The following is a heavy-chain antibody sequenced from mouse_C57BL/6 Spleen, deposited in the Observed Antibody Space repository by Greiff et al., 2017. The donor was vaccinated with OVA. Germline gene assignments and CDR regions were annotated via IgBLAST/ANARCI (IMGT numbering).Heavy chain of an antibody. CDR1: GYSITSGYD. J-gene: IGHJ1*03. V-gene: IGHV3-1*01. D-gene: IGHD1-1*01. Sequence: EVQRVESGPGMVKPSQSLSLTCTVTGYSITSGYDWHWIRHFPGNKLEWMGYISYSGSTNYNPSLKSRISITHDTSKNHFFLKLNSVTTEDTATYYCARRAYYFGWYFDVWGTGTTVTVSS. CDR3: ARRAYYFGWYFDV. CDR2: ISYSGST.